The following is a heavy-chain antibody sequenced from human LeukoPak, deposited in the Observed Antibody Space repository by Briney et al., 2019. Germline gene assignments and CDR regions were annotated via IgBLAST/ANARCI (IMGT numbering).Heavy chain of an antibody. CDR3: ARSQTERYYDILTGYSDY. Sequence: GGSLRLSCAASGFTFSDYYMSWIRQAPGKGLEWVSYISSSGSTIYYADSVKGRFTISRDNAKNSLYLQMNSLRAEDTAVYYCARSQTERYYDILTGYSDYWGQGTLVTVSS. D-gene: IGHD3-9*01. CDR2: ISSSGSTI. V-gene: IGHV3-11*01. J-gene: IGHJ4*02. CDR1: GFTFSDYY.